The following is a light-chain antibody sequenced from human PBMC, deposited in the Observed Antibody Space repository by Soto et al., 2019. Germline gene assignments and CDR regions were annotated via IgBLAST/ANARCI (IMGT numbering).Light chain of an antibody. CDR3: SSYTSSSSPYV. Sequence: ALTQPASVSGSPGQSITISCTGTSSDVGGYNYVSWYQQHPGKAPKLMIYEVSNRPSGVSNRFSGSKSGNTASLTISGLQAEDEADYYCSSYTSSSSPYVFGTGTKVTVL. J-gene: IGLJ1*01. CDR2: EVS. V-gene: IGLV2-14*01. CDR1: SSDVGGYNY.